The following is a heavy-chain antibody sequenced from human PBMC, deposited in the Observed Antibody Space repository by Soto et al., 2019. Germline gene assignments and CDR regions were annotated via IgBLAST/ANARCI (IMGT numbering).Heavy chain of an antibody. V-gene: IGHV3-30-3*01. D-gene: IGHD3-10*02. Sequence: QVQLVESGGGVVQPGRSLRLSCAASGFTFSSYAMHWVRQAPGKGLEWVAVISYDGSNKYYADSVKGRFTIARDNSKNTLALQMTSLRAEETAVYYCHRMLPGYWCQVPL. CDR2: ISYDGSNK. CDR3: HRMLPGY. CDR1: GFTFSSYA. J-gene: IGHJ4*02.